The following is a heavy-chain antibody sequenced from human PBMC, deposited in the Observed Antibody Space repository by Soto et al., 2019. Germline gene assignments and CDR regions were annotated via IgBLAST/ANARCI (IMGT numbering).Heavy chain of an antibody. Sequence: GGSLRLSCAASGFTFSSYWMHWVLQAPGKGLVWVSRINSDGSSTSYADSVKGRFTISRDNAKNTLYLKMSSLRAEDTAVYYCVRTSLVVAAATREDYWGQGTLVTVSS. J-gene: IGHJ4*02. D-gene: IGHD2-15*01. CDR2: INSDGSST. CDR3: VRTSLVVAAATREDY. CDR1: GFTFSSYW. V-gene: IGHV3-74*01.